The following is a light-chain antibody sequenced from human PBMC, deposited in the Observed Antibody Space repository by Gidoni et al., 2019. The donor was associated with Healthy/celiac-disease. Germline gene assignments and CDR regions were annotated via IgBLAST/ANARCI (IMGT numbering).Light chain of an antibody. J-gene: IGKJ4*01. CDR3: QQYNTYALT. Sequence: DIQMTQSPSTLSASIGDRVAITCRASQSINSWLAWYQQKPGKAPKLLIYKASSLESGVPSRFSGSGSGTEFTLTISSLQPDDFATYYCQQYNTYALTLGGGTKVEIK. V-gene: IGKV1-5*03. CDR1: QSINSW. CDR2: KAS.